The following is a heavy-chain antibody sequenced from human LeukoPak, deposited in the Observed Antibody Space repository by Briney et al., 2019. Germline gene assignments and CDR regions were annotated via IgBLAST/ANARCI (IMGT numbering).Heavy chain of an antibody. D-gene: IGHD6-13*01. J-gene: IGHJ4*02. Sequence: GGSLRLSCAASGFTFRSYWMTWVRQAPGKGLEWVGNINRDGSEKYYVDSVKGRFTISRDNAKNSLYLQVNSLRVEDTAVYYCARGGSDSSWYWPYWGQGTLVTVSS. CDR2: INRDGSEK. CDR3: ARGGSDSSWYWPY. V-gene: IGHV3-7*03. CDR1: GFTFRSYW.